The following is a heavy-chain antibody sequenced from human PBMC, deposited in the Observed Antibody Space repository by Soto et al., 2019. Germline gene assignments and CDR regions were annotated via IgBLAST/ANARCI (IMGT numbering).Heavy chain of an antibody. CDR2: ISYGGST. CDR3: SRGILV. Sequence: SQTLSLTCTVSGDSINRGAYCWSWIRQHPGKGLDWIGCISYGGSTSYNPSLKSQVTISVDTSKNQFSLKLTSVTAADTAVYYCSRGILVWGQGALVTVSS. V-gene: IGHV4-31*01. D-gene: IGHD5-18*01. CDR1: GDSINRGAYC. J-gene: IGHJ4*02.